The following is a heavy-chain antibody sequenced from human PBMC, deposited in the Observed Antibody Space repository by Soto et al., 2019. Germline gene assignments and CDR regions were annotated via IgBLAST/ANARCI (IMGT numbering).Heavy chain of an antibody. Sequence: QVQLVESGGGVVKPGGSLRLSCAASGFTFSDHFMSWIRQAPGKGLEWISYISGGASSIYYADSVNVRFTISRDNPKNSLYLQMNSLRAEDTAVYYCARWRSYGGTRYFDFWGQGTLVTVSS. D-gene: IGHD3-16*01. CDR1: GFTFSDHF. CDR3: ARWRSYGGTRYFDF. V-gene: IGHV3-11*01. CDR2: ISGGASSI. J-gene: IGHJ4*02.